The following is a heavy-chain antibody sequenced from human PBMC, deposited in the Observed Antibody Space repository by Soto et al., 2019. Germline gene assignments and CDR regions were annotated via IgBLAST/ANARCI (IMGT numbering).Heavy chain of an antibody. CDR2: VYYTGST. CDR3: AREETGSLLSPPCTTTIVGMDV. V-gene: IGHV4-38-2*02. Sequence: PSETLSLTCAVSGYSISSAYYWGWIRQPPGKGLEWIGSVYYTGSTDYNPSLKSRVTISVDTSKNQFSLKLSSVTAADTAVYYCAREETGSLLSPPCTTTIVGMDVWGQGTTVTVSS. J-gene: IGHJ6*02. CDR1: GYSISSAYY. D-gene: IGHD1-1*01.